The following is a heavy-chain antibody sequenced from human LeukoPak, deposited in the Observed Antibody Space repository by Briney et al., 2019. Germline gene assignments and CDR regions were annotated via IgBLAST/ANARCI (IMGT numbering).Heavy chain of an antibody. J-gene: IGHJ6*02. CDR3: ARDERGYCSGGSCWTNYGMDV. CDR1: GGTFSSYA. CDR2: IIPFFGTA. V-gene: IGHV1-69*13. Sequence: ASVKVSCKASGGTFSSYAISWVRQAPGQGLEWMGGIIPFFGTANYAQKFQGRVTITADESTSTAYMELSSLRSEDTAVYYRARDERGYCSGGSCWTNYGMDVWGQGTTVTVSS. D-gene: IGHD2-15*01.